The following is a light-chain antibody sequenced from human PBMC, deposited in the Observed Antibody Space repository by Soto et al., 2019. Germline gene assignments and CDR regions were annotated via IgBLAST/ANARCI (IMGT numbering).Light chain of an antibody. CDR3: QQYHSWPPRT. V-gene: IGKV1-27*01. Sequence: DIQMTQSPSSLSASVGDRVTITCRASQGISNYLAWYQQKPGKVPKLLIYAASTLQSGVPSRFSGSGSGTDFTLTISSLQPEDVATYYCQQYHSWPPRTFXQGTKVDIK. CDR1: QGISNY. J-gene: IGKJ1*01. CDR2: AAS.